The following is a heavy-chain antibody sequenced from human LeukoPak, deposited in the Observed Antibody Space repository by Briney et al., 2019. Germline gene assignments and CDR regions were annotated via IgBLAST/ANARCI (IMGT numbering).Heavy chain of an antibody. CDR3: ARESSNRMGYCSGSNCDKDFDC. V-gene: IGHV1-2*02. CDR1: RDTFTGNY. J-gene: IGHJ4*02. CDR2: INAISGGT. Sequence: ASANVSCKAFRDTFTGNYIHSERQAPGQGLDWAGWINAISGGTNSAQRFQGRVTMTRDTSTTTAYMEVSSLRSDDTAVYYCARESSNRMGYCSGSNCDKDFDCWGQGTLVTVSS. D-gene: IGHD2-15*01.